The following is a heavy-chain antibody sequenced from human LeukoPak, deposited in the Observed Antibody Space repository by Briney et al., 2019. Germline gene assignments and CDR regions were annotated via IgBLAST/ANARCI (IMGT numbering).Heavy chain of an antibody. CDR3: ARDAPYRYLDY. CDR1: GFTFSGCG. D-gene: IGHD3-16*02. CDR2: IYNDGRKE. Sequence: GGSLRLSCAASGFTFSGCGMHWVRQAPGKGLEWVSFIYNDGRKEYYSDSLKGRFTISRDNAKNSLYLQINSLRVEDTAEYYCARDAPYRYLDYWGQGTLVTVSS. V-gene: IGHV3-30*12. J-gene: IGHJ4*02.